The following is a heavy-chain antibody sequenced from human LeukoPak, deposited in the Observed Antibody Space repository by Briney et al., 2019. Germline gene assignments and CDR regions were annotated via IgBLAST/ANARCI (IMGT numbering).Heavy chain of an antibody. D-gene: IGHD5-18*01. Sequence: SRTLSLSCAISGDSVSSNSVNWNWIRQSPSRGLQWLGRTYYRSKWYNDYAVSVKSRITINPDTSKNQFSLQLNSVTPEDTAVYYCTRAGSYGYYWYFDLWGRGTLVTVSS. V-gene: IGHV6-1*01. CDR1: GDSVSSNSVN. CDR2: TYYRSKWYN. J-gene: IGHJ2*01. CDR3: TRAGSYGYYWYFDL.